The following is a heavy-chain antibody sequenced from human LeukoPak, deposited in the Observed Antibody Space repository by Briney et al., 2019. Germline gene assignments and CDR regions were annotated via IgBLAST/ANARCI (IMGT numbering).Heavy chain of an antibody. CDR2: ISGSGGST. Sequence: GGSLRLSCAASGFTFSSYAMNWVRQTPGKGLEWVSSISGSGGSTYYADSVKGRFTISRDNSKNTLSLQVSSLRTEDTAVYYCAKDRYSYTFEYSDSWGQGTLVTVSS. CDR3: AKDRYSYTFEYSDS. V-gene: IGHV3-23*01. CDR1: GFTFSSYA. J-gene: IGHJ4*02. D-gene: IGHD5-18*01.